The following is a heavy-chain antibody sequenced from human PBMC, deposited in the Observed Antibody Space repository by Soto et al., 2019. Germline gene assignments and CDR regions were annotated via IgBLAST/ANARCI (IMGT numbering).Heavy chain of an antibody. CDR3: AREDRYSSGWYVSGFDY. CDR1: GGSISSYY. J-gene: IGHJ4*02. Sequence: SETLSLTCTVSGGSISSYYWNWIRQPPGKGLEWIGYIYYSGSTNYNPSLKSRVTISVDTSKNQFSLKLSSVTAADTAVYYCAREDRYSSGWYVSGFDYWGQGTLVTVSS. CDR2: IYYSGST. V-gene: IGHV4-59*01. D-gene: IGHD6-19*01.